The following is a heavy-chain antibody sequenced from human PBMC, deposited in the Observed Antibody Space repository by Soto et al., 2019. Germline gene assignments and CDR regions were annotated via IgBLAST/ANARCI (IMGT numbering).Heavy chain of an antibody. J-gene: IGHJ4*02. CDR1: GFSLSTSGVG. D-gene: IGHD3-3*01. CDR2: IDWDDAK. V-gene: IGHV2-70*17. Sequence: GSGPTLVNPTQTLTLTCTFSGFSLSTSGVGVGWIRQPPGKALEWLARIDWDDAKFFNTSLKTRLTVSKDTSKNQVVLALTNMDPVDSGTYYCARMIFGRTGEYYFDYWGQGILVTVSS. CDR3: ARMIFGRTGEYYFDY.